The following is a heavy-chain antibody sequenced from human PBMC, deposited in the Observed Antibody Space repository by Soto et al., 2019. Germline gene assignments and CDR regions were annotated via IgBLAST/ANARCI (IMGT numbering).Heavy chain of an antibody. Sequence: SETLSLTCTVPGGSISSYYWSWIRQPPGKGLEWIGYIYYSGSTNYNPSLKSRVTISVDTSKNQFSLKLSSVTAADTAVYYCARFPNRYYYGSGSYEGNWFDPWGQGTLVTVS. CDR2: IYYSGST. V-gene: IGHV4-59*01. CDR3: ARFPNRYYYGSGSYEGNWFDP. D-gene: IGHD3-10*01. CDR1: GGSISSYY. J-gene: IGHJ5*02.